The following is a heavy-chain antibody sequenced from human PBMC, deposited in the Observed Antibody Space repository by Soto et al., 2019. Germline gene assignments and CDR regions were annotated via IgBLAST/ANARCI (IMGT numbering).Heavy chain of an antibody. CDR3: ARGYGDY. V-gene: IGHV1-3*01. CDR2: INAGNGNT. Sequence: QVQLVQSGAEVKNPGASVKVSCKTSGYTFTNYPIHWVRQAPGQRLEWMGWINAGNGNTKYSQNFQGRVTITRDTSARTDYMELSSLSSEDTAVYYCARGYGDYWGQGSLVTVSS. J-gene: IGHJ4*02. CDR1: GYTFTNYP. D-gene: IGHD6-25*01.